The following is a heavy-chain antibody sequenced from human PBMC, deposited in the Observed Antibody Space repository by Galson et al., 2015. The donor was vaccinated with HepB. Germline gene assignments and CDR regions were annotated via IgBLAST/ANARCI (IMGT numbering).Heavy chain of an antibody. V-gene: IGHV2-70*17. CDR2: FDWDDDK. J-gene: IGHJ4*02. CDR3: ARTFYDSSGSAHDS. D-gene: IGHD3-22*01. Sequence: PALVKPTQTLTLTCTFFGFSLSTGGMCVSWIRQPPGKALEWLARFDWDDDKFYSPSLKTRLTISKDTSKNQVVLTMTNMDPVDTATYYCARTFYDSSGSAHDSCGQGTLVTVSS. CDR1: GFSLSTGGMC.